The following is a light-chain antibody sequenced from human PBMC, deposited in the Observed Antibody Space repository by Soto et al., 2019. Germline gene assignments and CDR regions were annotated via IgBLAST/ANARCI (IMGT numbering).Light chain of an antibody. CDR1: SSDVGGYNY. Sequence: QSVLTQPASVSGSPGQSITISCTGTSSDVGGYNYVSWYQHHPGKAPKLMIYEVSNRPSGVSNRFSGSKSVNTASLTISGLQAEDEADYYCSSYTSSSTYVFGTGTKITVL. CDR3: SSYTSSSTYV. CDR2: EVS. J-gene: IGLJ1*01. V-gene: IGLV2-14*01.